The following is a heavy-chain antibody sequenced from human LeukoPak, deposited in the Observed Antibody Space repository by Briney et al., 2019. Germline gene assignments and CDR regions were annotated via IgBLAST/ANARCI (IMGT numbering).Heavy chain of an antibody. D-gene: IGHD3-10*01. J-gene: IGHJ4*02. V-gene: IGHV3-48*03. CDR3: ATLPAYYGSGTPY. Sequence: GGSLRLSCAASGFTFSSYEMNWVRQAPGKGLEWVSYISSSGSTIYYADSVKGRFTISRYDAKNSLYLQMNSLRAEDTAVYYCATLPAYYGSGTPYWGQGTLVTVSS. CDR1: GFTFSSYE. CDR2: ISSSGSTI.